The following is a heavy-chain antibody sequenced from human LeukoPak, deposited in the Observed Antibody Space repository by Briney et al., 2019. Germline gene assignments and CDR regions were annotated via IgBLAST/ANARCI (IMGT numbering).Heavy chain of an antibody. V-gene: IGHV3-21*01. D-gene: IGHD4-17*01. CDR1: GFTFSSYS. CDR2: ISSSSSYI. J-gene: IGHJ3*02. CDR3: ARGQDSDYAAFDI. Sequence: GGSLRLSCAASGFTFSSYSMNWVRQAPGKGLEWVSSISSSSSYIYYADSVKGRFTISRDNAKNSLYLQMNSLRAEDAAVYYCARGQDSDYAAFDIWGQGTMVTVSS.